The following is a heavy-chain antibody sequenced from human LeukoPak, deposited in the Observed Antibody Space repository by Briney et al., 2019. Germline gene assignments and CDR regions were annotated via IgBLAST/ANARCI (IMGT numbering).Heavy chain of an antibody. CDR1: GFIFSSYS. CDR2: ITSSSGII. CDR3: ARDRGYTGYYFDY. Sequence: PGGSLRLSCAASGFIFSSYSMNWVRQAPGKGLEWVSYITSSSGIIYYADSVKGRFTISRDNAKNSLYLQMSSLRAEDTAVYYCARDRGYTGYYFDYWGQGTLVTVSS. J-gene: IGHJ4*02. D-gene: IGHD5-12*01. V-gene: IGHV3-48*01.